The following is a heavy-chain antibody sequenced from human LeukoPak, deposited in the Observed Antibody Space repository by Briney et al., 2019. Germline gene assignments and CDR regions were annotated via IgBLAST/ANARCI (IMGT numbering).Heavy chain of an antibody. CDR2: IYYSGST. J-gene: IGHJ4*02. CDR3: ARGVNGGVVVAAVNFDY. D-gene: IGHD2-15*01. CDR1: GGSVSSGSYY. V-gene: IGHV4-61*01. Sequence: SETLSLTCTVSGGSVSSGSYYWSWIRQPPGKGLEWIGYIYYSGSTNYNPSLKSRVTISVDTSKNQFSLKLSSVTAADTAVYYCARGVNGGVVVAAVNFDYWGQGTPVTVSS.